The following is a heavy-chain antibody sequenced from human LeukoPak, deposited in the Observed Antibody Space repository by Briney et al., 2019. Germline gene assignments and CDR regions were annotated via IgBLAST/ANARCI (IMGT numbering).Heavy chain of an antibody. CDR2: IYYSGST. Sequence: KASETLSLTCTVSGGSISSHYWSWIRQPPGKGLEWIGYIYYSGSTNYNPSLKSRVTISVDTSKNQFSLKLSSVTAADTAVYYCARAFDIWGQGTMVTVSS. J-gene: IGHJ3*02. CDR1: GGSISSHY. V-gene: IGHV4-59*08. CDR3: ARAFDI.